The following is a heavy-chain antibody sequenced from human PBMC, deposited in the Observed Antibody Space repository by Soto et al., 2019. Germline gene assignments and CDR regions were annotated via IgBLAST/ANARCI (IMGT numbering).Heavy chain of an antibody. CDR2: IQSGGTT. J-gene: IGHJ4*02. D-gene: IGHD3-16*02. CDR3: AKGYDYIWGSYRRSYYFDY. V-gene: IGHV3-66*01. Sequence: PGGSLRLSCAASGFTVSSKYMTWVRQAPGKGLEWDSLIQSGGTTYYADSVKGRFTISRDTSENTLYLQMNSLRAEDTAVYYCAKGYDYIWGSYRRSYYFDYWGQGTLVTVSS. CDR1: GFTVSSKY.